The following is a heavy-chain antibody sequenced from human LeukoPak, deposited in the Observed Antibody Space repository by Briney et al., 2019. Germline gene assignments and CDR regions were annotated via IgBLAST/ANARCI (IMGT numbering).Heavy chain of an antibody. J-gene: IGHJ3*02. V-gene: IGHV4-34*01. CDR2: INHSGST. Sequence: SETLSLTCAVYGGSFSGYYWSWIRQPPGKGLEGIGEINHSGSTNYDSSLKSRVTISVDTSKNQSSLKLTSVTAADTAVYYCARGSHGYYDSRDGFDMWGRGTMVTVSS. D-gene: IGHD3-22*01. CDR3: ARGSHGYYDSRDGFDM. CDR1: GGSFSGYY.